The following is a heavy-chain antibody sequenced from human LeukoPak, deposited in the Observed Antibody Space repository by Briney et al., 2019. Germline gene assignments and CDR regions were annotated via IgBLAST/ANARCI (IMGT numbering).Heavy chain of an antibody. V-gene: IGHV1-69*04. J-gene: IGHJ4*02. CDR1: GGTFSSYD. CDR3: ARVDLEYYFDY. CDR2: IIPILGIA. Sequence: SVKVSCKASGGTFSSYDISWVRQAPGQGLEWMGRIIPILGIANYAQKFQGRVTITADKSTSTAYMELSSLRSEDTAVYYCARVDLEYYFDYWGQGTLVTVSS. D-gene: IGHD3-9*01.